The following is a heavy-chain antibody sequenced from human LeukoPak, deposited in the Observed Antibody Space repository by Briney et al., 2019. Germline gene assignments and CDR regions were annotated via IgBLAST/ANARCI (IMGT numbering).Heavy chain of an antibody. Sequence: GRSLRLSCTASGFTFGDYAMSWVRQAPGKGLEWVGLIRSKAYGGTTEYAASVKGRFTISRDDSKSIAYLQMNSLKTEDTAVYYCTRDPPDGVTMIVADAFDIWGQGTMVTVSS. CDR3: TRDPPDGVTMIVADAFDI. D-gene: IGHD3-22*01. CDR1: GFTFGDYA. J-gene: IGHJ3*02. CDR2: IRSKAYGGTT. V-gene: IGHV3-49*04.